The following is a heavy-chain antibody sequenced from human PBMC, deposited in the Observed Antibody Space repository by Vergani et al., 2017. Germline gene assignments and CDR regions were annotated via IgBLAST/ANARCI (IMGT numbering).Heavy chain of an antibody. V-gene: IGHV3-64*01. J-gene: IGHJ4*02. Sequence: EVQLVESGGGLVQPGGSLRLSCEVSGFTFSVQAMHWVRQTPGKRLEYVSTITGDVYNTFYANSVKGRFSVSRDNSKNTLYLHMGSLRREDTAVYYCRTGGNQFDDRDYWGQGTLVTVSS. CDR1: GFTFSVQA. D-gene: IGHD4-23*01. CDR2: ITGDVYNT. CDR3: RTGGNQFDDRDY.